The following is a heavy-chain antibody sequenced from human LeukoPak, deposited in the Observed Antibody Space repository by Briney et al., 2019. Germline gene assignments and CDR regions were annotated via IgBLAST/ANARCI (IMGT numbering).Heavy chain of an antibody. J-gene: IGHJ4*02. D-gene: IGHD5-18*01. CDR2: IYYSGST. V-gene: IGHV4-39*07. CDR3: ASGGYSYGYAFDC. CDR1: GGSISSSSYY. Sequence: SETLSLTCTVSGGSISSSSYYWGWIRQPPGRGLEWIGSIYYSGSTYYNPSLKSRVTISVDTSKNQFSLKLSSVTAADTAVYYCASGGYSYGYAFDCWGQGTLVTVSS.